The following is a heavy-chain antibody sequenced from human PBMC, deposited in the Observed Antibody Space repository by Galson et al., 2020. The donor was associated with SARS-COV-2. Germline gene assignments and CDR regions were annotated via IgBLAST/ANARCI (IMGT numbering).Heavy chain of an antibody. Sequence: GGSLRLSCAASGFTFSSYAMHWVRQAPGKGLEWVAVISYDGSNTYYAASVKGRFTISRDNSKNTLYLQMNSLRAEDTAVYYCATPDYDYVWGSYVAQYYFDYWGQGTLVTVSS. CDR3: ATPDYDYVWGSYVAQYYFDY. V-gene: IGHV3-30*04. CDR1: GFTFSSYA. D-gene: IGHD3-16*01. CDR2: ISYDGSNT. J-gene: IGHJ4*02.